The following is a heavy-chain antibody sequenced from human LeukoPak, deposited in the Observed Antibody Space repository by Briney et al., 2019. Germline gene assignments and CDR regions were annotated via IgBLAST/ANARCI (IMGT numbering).Heavy chain of an antibody. CDR3: ARSPGLAGLFYYDSSSGGYYFDY. V-gene: IGHV1-46*01. J-gene: IGHJ4*02. Sequence: ASVKVSCKASGYTFTSYYMHWVRQAPGQGLEWMGIINPSGGSTSYAQKFQGRVTMTRDTSTSTVYMELSSLRSDDTAVYYCARSPGLAGLFYYDSSSGGYYFDYWGQGTLVTVSS. CDR2: INPSGGST. CDR1: GYTFTSYY. D-gene: IGHD3-22*01.